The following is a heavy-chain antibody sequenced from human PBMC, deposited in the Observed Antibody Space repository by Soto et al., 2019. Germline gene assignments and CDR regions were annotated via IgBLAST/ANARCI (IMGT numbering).Heavy chain of an antibody. CDR3: ARDCSGGSCYERAFDI. Sequence: EVQLVESGGGLVKPGGSLRLSCAASGFTFSSYSMNWVRQAPGKGLEWVSSISSSSSYIYYAESVKGRFTISRDNAKNSLYPQMNSLRADDTAVYYCARDCSGGSCYERAFDIWGQGTMVTVSS. D-gene: IGHD2-15*01. CDR2: ISSSSSYI. CDR1: GFTFSSYS. J-gene: IGHJ3*02. V-gene: IGHV3-21*01.